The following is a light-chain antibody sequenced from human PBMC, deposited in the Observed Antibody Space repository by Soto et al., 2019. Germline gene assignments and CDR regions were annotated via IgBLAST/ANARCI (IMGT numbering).Light chain of an antibody. V-gene: IGKV1-6*02. CDR3: LQVFNFPRA. CDR2: AAS. J-gene: IGKJ1*01. Sequence: AIQMTQSPSSLAGSVGDRLTITCRASQDIGNDLGWYQQKPGKAPKLLIYAASSLQSGVSSRFSGSGSGTEFTLTISSPPPEDFATYYCLQVFNFPRAFGQGTKVDIK. CDR1: QDIGND.